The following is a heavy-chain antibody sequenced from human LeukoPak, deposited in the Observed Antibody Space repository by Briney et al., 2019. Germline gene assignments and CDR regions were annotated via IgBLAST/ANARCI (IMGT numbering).Heavy chain of an antibody. V-gene: IGHV1-24*01. CDR1: GYTLTELS. J-gene: IGHJ4*02. CDR3: ATALDPGIAAAGLYYFDY. Sequence: ASVKVSCKVSGYTLTELSMHWVRQAPGKGLEWMGGFDPEDGETIYAQKFQGRVTMTEDTSTDTAYMELSSLRSEDTAVYYCATALDPGIAAAGLYYFDYWGQGTLVTVSS. D-gene: IGHD6-13*01. CDR2: FDPEDGET.